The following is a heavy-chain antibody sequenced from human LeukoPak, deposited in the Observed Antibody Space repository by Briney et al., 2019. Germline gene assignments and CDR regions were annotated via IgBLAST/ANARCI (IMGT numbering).Heavy chain of an antibody. CDR2: IKQDGSEK. CDR1: GFTFSSYW. J-gene: IGHJ4*02. Sequence: GGPLRLSCAASGFTFSSYWMRWLRQAPGKGREWVANIKQDGSEKYYVDSVKGRFTISRDNAKNSLYLQMNSLRAEDTAVYYCARVTKPLYDILTGYDGDLDYWGQGTLVTVSS. D-gene: IGHD3-9*01. V-gene: IGHV3-7*04. CDR3: ARVTKPLYDILTGYDGDLDY.